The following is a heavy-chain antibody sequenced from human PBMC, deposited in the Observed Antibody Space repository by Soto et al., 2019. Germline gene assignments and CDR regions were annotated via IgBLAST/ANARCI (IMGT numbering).Heavy chain of an antibody. CDR2: IIPIFGTA. CDR1: RGGYSSNA. CDR3: ARGNSMIVVVIDDAFDI. J-gene: IGHJ3*02. V-gene: IGHV1-69*01. D-gene: IGHD3-22*01. Sequence: SVKLCSKDSRGGYSSNASRSLHHSTGQGLEWMGGIIPIFGTANYAQKFQGRVTITADESTSTAYMELSSLRSEDTAVYYCARGNSMIVVVIDDAFDIWGQGTMVTVSS.